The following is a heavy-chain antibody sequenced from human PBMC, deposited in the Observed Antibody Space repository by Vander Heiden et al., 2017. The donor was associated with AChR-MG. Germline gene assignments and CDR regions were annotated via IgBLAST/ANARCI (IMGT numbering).Heavy chain of an antibody. Sequence: QVQVVESGGKVVQPGRSLRLSCAASGFTFSALSMHWFRQAPGKGLEWVTLISNDGYTREYRDYLQGRFTISRDNSKNLVYLEMNNLKLEDTAVYYCAKGIDRIGYLTDHWGQGTLVTVSS. J-gene: IGHJ5*02. CDR2: ISNDGYTR. CDR3: AKGIDRIGYLTDH. V-gene: IGHV3-30*04. CDR1: GFTFSALS. D-gene: IGHD5-12*01.